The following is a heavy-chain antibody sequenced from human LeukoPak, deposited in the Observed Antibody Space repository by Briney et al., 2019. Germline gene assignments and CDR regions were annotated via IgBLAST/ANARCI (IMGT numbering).Heavy chain of an antibody. CDR3: ARPTTSGWYPH. D-gene: IGHD6-19*01. V-gene: IGHV3-48*01. CDR2: ITGSSSSK. CDR1: GFTFSDYD. Sequence: GGSLRLSCAASGFTFSDYDMNWIRQAPGTGLEWVSYITGSSSSKYYADSVKGRFPISRDNAKNSLYLQMNSLRAEDTAVYYCARPTTSGWYPHWGQGTMVTVSS. J-gene: IGHJ3*01.